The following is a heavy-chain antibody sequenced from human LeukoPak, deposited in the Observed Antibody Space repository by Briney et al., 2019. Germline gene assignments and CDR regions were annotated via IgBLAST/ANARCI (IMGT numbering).Heavy chain of an antibody. D-gene: IGHD3-10*01. CDR3: ARVRFWERYMDV. CDR2: IHTDGST. Sequence: SETLSLTCTVSGGSISTFYWSWIRQPAGKGLEWIGRIHTDGSTNYSPSLKSRVTMSLDKSKNQFSLRLSSVTAADTAVYYCARVRFWERYMDVWGKGTTVTISS. J-gene: IGHJ6*03. V-gene: IGHV4-4*07. CDR1: GGSISTFY.